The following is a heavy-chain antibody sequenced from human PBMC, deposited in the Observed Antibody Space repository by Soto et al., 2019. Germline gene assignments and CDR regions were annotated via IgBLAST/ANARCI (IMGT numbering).Heavy chain of an antibody. V-gene: IGHV3-64D*08. CDR1: GFTFSSYA. CDR2: ISSNGGST. J-gene: IGHJ6*02. CDR3: VKSTRPIRFLECGYYYYGMDV. Sequence: GGSLRLSCSSSGFTFSSYAMHWVRQAPGKGLEYVSAISSNGGSTYYADSVKGRFTISRDNSKNTLYLQMSSLRAEDTAVYYCVKSTRPIRFLECGYYYYGMDVWGQRTTVTVSS. D-gene: IGHD3-3*01.